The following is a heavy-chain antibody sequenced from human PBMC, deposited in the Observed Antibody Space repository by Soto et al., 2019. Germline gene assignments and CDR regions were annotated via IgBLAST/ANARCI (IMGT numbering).Heavy chain of an antibody. CDR2: ISYDGSNK. J-gene: IGHJ4*02. CDR3: ATAPVLLWFGGPDY. V-gene: IGHV3-30*03. Sequence: QVQLVESGGGVVQPGRSLRLSCAASGFTFSSYGMHWVRQAPGKGLEWVAVISYDGSNKYYADSVKGRFTISRDNSKNTLYLQMNSLRAEDTAVYYCATAPVLLWFGGPDYWGQGTLVTVSS. D-gene: IGHD3-10*01. CDR1: GFTFSSYG.